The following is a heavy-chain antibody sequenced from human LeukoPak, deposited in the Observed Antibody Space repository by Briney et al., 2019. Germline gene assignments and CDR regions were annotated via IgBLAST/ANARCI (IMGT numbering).Heavy chain of an antibody. CDR3: TTIAAAGQVDY. CDR2: ITDGGTT. Sequence: GGSLRLSCAASGFTFSNAWMSWVRQAPGKGLEWVGRITDGGTTDYAAPVKGRFTISRDDSKNTLYLQMNSLKTEDTAVYYCTTIAAAGQVDYWGQGTLVTVSS. J-gene: IGHJ4*02. CDR1: GFTFSNAW. V-gene: IGHV3-15*01. D-gene: IGHD6-13*01.